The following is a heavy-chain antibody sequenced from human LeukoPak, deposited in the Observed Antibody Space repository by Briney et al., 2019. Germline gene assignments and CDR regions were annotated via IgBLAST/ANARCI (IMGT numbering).Heavy chain of an antibody. CDR1: GGSITSYY. J-gene: IGHJ4*02. CDR2: IYYSGST. D-gene: IGHD3-10*01. V-gene: IGHV4-59*01. Sequence: SETLSLTCAVSGGSITSYYWNWIRQPPGKGLEWIGYIYYSGSTNYNPSLKSRVTISVDTSMNQFSLKLSSVTAADTAVYYCARVGAMVRGVLGVGYFDYWGQGTLVTVSS. CDR3: ARVGAMVRGVLGVGYFDY.